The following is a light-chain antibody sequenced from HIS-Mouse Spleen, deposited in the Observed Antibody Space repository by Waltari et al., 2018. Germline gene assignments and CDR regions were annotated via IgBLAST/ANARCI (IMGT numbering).Light chain of an antibody. CDR3: SSYTSSSTLHWV. Sequence: QSALTQPASVSGSPGQSIPISCTGTSSDVGGSNYVSWYQQHPGKAPKLMIYDVSNRPSGVSNRFSGSKSGNTASLTISGLQAEDEADYYCSSYTSSSTLHWVFGGGTKLTVL. J-gene: IGLJ3*02. CDR1: SSDVGGSNY. V-gene: IGLV2-14*03. CDR2: DVS.